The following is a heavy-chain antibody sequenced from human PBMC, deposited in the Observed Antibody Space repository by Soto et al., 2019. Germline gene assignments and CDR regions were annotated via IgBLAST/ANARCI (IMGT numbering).Heavy chain of an antibody. Sequence: EVQLLESGGGLVQPGGSLRLSCAASGFTFSSYAMSWVRQAPGKGLEWVSAISGSGGSAYYADSVKGRFTISRDNSKNTLYLQMNSLRAEDTAVYYCAKDVIGGYSYGNFDYWGQGTLVTVSS. V-gene: IGHV3-23*01. J-gene: IGHJ4*02. CDR1: GFTFSSYA. CDR2: ISGSGGSA. CDR3: AKDVIGGYSYGNFDY. D-gene: IGHD5-18*01.